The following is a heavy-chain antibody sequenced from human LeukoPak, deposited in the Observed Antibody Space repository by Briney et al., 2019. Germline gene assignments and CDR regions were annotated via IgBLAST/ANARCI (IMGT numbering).Heavy chain of an antibody. CDR2: ISGSGGST. V-gene: IGHV3-23*01. D-gene: IGHD4-17*01. Sequence: GGSLRLSCAASGFTFSSYAMGWVRQAPGKGLEWVSAISGSGGSTYYADSVKGRFTISRDNSKNTLYLQMNSLRAEDTAVYYCAKLGQMTTVTTSENYWGQGTLVTVSS. J-gene: IGHJ4*02. CDR3: AKLGQMTTVTTSENY. CDR1: GFTFSSYA.